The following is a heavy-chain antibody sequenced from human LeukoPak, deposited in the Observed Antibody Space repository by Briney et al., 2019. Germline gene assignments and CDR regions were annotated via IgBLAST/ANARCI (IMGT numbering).Heavy chain of an antibody. Sequence: GGSLRLSCAASGFTFSSYGMSWVRQAPGKGLEWVSAISGSGGSTYYADSVKGRFTISRDNSKNTLYLQMNSLRAEDTAVYYCAKDYVWGSYRYTNYFDYWGQGTLVTVSS. CDR3: AKDYVWGSYRYTNYFDY. J-gene: IGHJ4*02. V-gene: IGHV3-23*01. CDR1: GFTFSSYG. D-gene: IGHD3-16*02. CDR2: ISGSGGST.